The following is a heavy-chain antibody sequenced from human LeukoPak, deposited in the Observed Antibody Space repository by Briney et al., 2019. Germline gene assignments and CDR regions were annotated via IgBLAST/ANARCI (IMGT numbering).Heavy chain of an antibody. CDR3: ARDSRGIGRYFDY. J-gene: IGHJ4*02. D-gene: IGHD3-10*01. CDR1: GFTFSNYW. CDR2: ISSSSSYI. V-gene: IGHV3-21*01. Sequence: GGSLRLSCAASGFTFSNYWMSWVRQAPGKGLEWVSSISSSSSYIYYADSVKGRFTISRDNAKNSLYLQMNSLRAEDTAVYYCARDSRGIGRYFDYWGQGTLVTVSS.